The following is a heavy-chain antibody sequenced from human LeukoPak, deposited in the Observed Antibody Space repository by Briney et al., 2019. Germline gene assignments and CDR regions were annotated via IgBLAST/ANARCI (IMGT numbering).Heavy chain of an antibody. CDR3: ARGSIVVVVAATNY. V-gene: IGHV3-7*01. CDR1: GFTFSSYW. Sequence: PGGSLRLSCAASGFTFSSYWMSWVRQAPGKGLEWVANIKQDGSEKYYVDSVKGRFTISRDNAKNSLYLQMNSLRAEDTAVYYCARGSIVVVVAATNYWGQGTLVTVSS. CDR2: IKQDGSEK. D-gene: IGHD2-15*01. J-gene: IGHJ4*02.